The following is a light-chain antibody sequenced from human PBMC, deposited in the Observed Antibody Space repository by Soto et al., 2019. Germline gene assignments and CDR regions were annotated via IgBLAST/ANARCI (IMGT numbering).Light chain of an antibody. J-gene: IGKJ2*01. V-gene: IGKV1-5*01. CDR2: DAS. Sequence: DIQMTQSPSTLSASVGDRVTITYRASQSINRWLAWYQQKPGKAPKLLIYDASSLESGVPSRFSGSGSGTEFTLTISSLQPDDFATYYCQQFKSYLYTFGQGTKLEIK. CDR3: QQFKSYLYT. CDR1: QSINRW.